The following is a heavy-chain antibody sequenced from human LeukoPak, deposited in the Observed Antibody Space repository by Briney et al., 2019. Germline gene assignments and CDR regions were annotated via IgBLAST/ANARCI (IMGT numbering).Heavy chain of an antibody. D-gene: IGHD3-22*01. CDR3: AKEPYYHSSAPPAFHH. CDR2: ISWNSGTI. J-gene: IGHJ4*02. V-gene: IGHV3-9*01. CDR1: GFTFGDYA. Sequence: GGSLRLSCTASGFTFGDYAMHWVRQAPGKGLEWVSGISWNSGTIGYADSVKGRFTISRDNAKHSLYLQMNSLRAEDTALYYCAKEPYYHSSAPPAFHHWGQGTLVTVSS.